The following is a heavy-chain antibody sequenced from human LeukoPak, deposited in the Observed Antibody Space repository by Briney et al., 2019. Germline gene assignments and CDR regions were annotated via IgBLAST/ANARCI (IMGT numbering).Heavy chain of an antibody. CDR3: ARDSTYSGSYSAIDL. CDR1: GGSISSDY. J-gene: IGHJ5*02. V-gene: IGHV4-4*07. Sequence: SETLSLTCTVSGGSISSDYWSWIRQPAGKGLEWIGRVYASGSTSYNPSLKSRVTMSVDTSKSQFSLKLSSVTAADTAVYCCARDSTYSGSYSAIDLWGQGTLVTVSS. D-gene: IGHD1-26*01. CDR2: VYASGST.